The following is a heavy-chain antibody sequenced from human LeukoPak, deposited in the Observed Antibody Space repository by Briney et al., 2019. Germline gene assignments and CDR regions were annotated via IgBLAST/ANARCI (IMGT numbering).Heavy chain of an antibody. V-gene: IGHV4-31*03. CDR1: GGPISSGSFY. D-gene: IGHD4/OR15-4a*01. CDR2: IYHSGST. CDR3: ARTIANHFDY. J-gene: IGHJ4*02. Sequence: SQTLSLTCTVSGGPISSGSFYWSSSRQHPGKGLERIGYIYHSGSTYYNPSLKSRVTISLDTSKNQFSLKLSSVTAADTAVFYGARTIANHFDYWGQGTLVTVSS.